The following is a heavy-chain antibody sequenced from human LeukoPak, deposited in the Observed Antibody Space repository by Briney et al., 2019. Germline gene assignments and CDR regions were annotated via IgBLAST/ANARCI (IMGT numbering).Heavy chain of an antibody. CDR2: ISAYNGNT. J-gene: IGHJ3*02. Sequence: ASVKVSCKASGYTFTSCGISWVRQAPGQGLEWMGWISAYNGNTNYAQKLQGRVTMTTDTSTSTAYMELRSLRSDDTAVYYCARVVVAAAADAFDIWGQGTMVTVSS. CDR3: ARVVVAAAADAFDI. D-gene: IGHD2-15*01. V-gene: IGHV1-18*01. CDR1: GYTFTSCG.